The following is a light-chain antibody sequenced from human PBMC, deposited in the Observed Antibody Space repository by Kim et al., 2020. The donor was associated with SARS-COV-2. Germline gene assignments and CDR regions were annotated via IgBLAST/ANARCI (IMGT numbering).Light chain of an antibody. CDR1: SGHSSYA. J-gene: IGLJ3*02. CDR2: LNSDGSH. Sequence: QPVLTQSPSASASLGASVKLTCTLSSGHSSYAIAWHQQQPEKGPRYLMKLNSDGSHSKGDGIPDRFSGSSSGAERYLTISSLQSEDEADYYCQTWGTGTWVFGGGTQRTVL. V-gene: IGLV4-69*01. CDR3: QTWGTGTWV.